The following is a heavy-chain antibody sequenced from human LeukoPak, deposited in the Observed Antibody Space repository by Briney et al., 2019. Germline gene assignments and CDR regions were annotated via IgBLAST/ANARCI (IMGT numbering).Heavy chain of an antibody. CDR2: IKEDGSET. CDR1: GFTFKKYW. J-gene: IGHJ4*02. V-gene: IGHV3-7*01. Sequence: GGSLRLSCAASGFTFKKYWMNWVRQVPGKGLECLANIKEDGSETYYADSVKGRFTISRDNPKNLLFLQINSLRVEDTAVYYCARETPRRGETRDGYRWGQGTLVIVSS. D-gene: IGHD5-24*01. CDR3: ARETPRRGETRDGYR.